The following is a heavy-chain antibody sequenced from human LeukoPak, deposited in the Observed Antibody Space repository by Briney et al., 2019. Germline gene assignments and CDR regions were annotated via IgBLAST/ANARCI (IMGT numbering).Heavy chain of an antibody. CDR3: ARALRIAVAGNADPFDY. Sequence: SQTLSLTCTLSVGSITSGDYYWSWIRQPPGKGLEWIGYIYYSGSTYYNPSLKSRVTISVDSSKNQFSLKLSSVTAADTAVYYCARALRIAVAGNADPFDYWGQGTLVTVSS. D-gene: IGHD6-19*01. CDR2: IYYSGST. V-gene: IGHV4-30-4*08. CDR1: VGSITSGDYY. J-gene: IGHJ4*02.